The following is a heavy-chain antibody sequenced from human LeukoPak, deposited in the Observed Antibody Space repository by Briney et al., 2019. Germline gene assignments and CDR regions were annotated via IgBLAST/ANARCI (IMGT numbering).Heavy chain of an antibody. CDR2: MNPNGGNT. CDR1: GYTFTSYD. V-gene: IGHV1-8*01. J-gene: IGHJ4*02. Sequence: ASVKVSCKASGYTFTSYDINWVRQATGQGLEWMGWMNPNGGNTGYAQKFQGRVTMTRNTSISTAYMELSSLRSEDTAVYYCARVLPAWATYYYDSSGYYTFDYWGQGTLVTVSS. CDR3: ARVLPAWATYYYDSSGYYTFDY. D-gene: IGHD3-22*01.